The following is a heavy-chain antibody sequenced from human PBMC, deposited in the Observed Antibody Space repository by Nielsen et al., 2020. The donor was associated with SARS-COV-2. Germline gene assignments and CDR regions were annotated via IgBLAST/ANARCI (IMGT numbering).Heavy chain of an antibody. J-gene: IGHJ4*02. CDR2: ISYDGSNT. D-gene: IGHD3-10*01. Sequence: GGSLRLSCAASGFTFSPHPMHWVRQAPGKGLDCVAVISYDGSNTFYADSVKGRFTISRDNSKNTLYLQMNSLRAEDTAVYYCARGAGRYWEATYFDYWGQGTLVTVSS. V-gene: IGHV3-30*04. CDR1: GFTFSPHP. CDR3: ARGAGRYWEATYFDY.